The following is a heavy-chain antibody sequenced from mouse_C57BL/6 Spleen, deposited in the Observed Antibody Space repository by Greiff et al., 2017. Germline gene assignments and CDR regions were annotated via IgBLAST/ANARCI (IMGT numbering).Heavy chain of an antibody. CDR1: GFSLSTFGMG. Sequence: QVTLKVSGPGILQPSQTLSLTCSFSGFSLSTFGMGVGWIRQPSGKGLVWLAHIWWDDVKYYNPALKSRLTISKDTSKNQVFLKIANVDTAATATYYCARARYDYDGNYFDYWGQGTTLTVSS. V-gene: IGHV8-8*01. J-gene: IGHJ2*01. CDR2: IWWDDVK. CDR3: ARARYDYDGNYFDY. D-gene: IGHD2-4*01.